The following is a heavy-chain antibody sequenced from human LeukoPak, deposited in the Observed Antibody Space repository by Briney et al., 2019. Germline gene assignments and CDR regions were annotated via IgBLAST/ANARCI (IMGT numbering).Heavy chain of an antibody. CDR3: ARATYGVFFDY. D-gene: IGHD4-17*01. Sequence: SETLSLTCAVYGGSFSGYYWSWIRQPPGKGLEWIGRIYTSGSTNYNPSLKSRVTMSVDTSKNQFSLKLSSVTAADTAVYYCARATYGVFFDYWGQGTLVTVSS. J-gene: IGHJ4*02. V-gene: IGHV4-59*10. CDR2: IYTSGST. CDR1: GGSFSGYY.